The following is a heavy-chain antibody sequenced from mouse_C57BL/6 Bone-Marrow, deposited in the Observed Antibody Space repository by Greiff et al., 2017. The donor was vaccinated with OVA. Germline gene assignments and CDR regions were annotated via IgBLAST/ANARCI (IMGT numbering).Heavy chain of an antibody. CDR3: ARELRFYYFDY. CDR2: ISYSGST. D-gene: IGHD1-1*01. CDR1: GYSITSGYY. V-gene: IGHV3-1*01. Sequence: EVKVVESGPGLVKPSQSLSLTCTVTGYSITSGYYWHWIRHFPGNTLEWMGYISYSGSTNYNPSLKSRISITHDTSKNHFFLKLNSVTTEDTATYYCARELRFYYFDYWGQGTTLTVSS. J-gene: IGHJ2*01.